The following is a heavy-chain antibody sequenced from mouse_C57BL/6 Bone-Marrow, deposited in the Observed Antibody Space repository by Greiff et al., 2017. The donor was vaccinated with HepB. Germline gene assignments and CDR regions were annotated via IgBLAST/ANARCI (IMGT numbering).Heavy chain of an antibody. V-gene: IGHV1-82*01. J-gene: IGHJ4*01. CDR1: GYAFSSSW. Sequence: QVQLQQSGPELVKPGASVKISCKASGYAFSSSWMNWVKQRPGKGLEWIGRIYPGDGDTNYNGKFKGKATLTADKSSSTAYMQLSSLTSEDSAVYFCARADGSYGRGAMDYWGQGTSVTVSS. D-gene: IGHD2-3*01. CDR3: ARADGSYGRGAMDY. CDR2: IYPGDGDT.